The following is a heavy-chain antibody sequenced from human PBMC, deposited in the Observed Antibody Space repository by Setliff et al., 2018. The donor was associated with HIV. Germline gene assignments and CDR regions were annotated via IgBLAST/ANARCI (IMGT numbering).Heavy chain of an antibody. V-gene: IGHV3-53*01. CDR2: IYSGGST. J-gene: IGHJ4*02. D-gene: IGHD2-15*01. Sequence: GGSLRLSCAASGFTVSRNYMSWVRQAPGKGLEWVSVIYSGGSTYYADSVKGRFTISRDNSKNTLYLQMNSLRAEDTAVYYCARAYYGYCSGGSCYSGPPDYWGQGTLVTV. CDR1: GFTVSRNY. CDR3: ARAYYGYCSGGSCYSGPPDY.